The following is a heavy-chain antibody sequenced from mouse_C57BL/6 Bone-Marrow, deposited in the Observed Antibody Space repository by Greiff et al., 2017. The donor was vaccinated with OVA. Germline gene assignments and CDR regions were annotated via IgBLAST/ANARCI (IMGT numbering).Heavy chain of an antibody. Sequence: EVKLVESGPELVKPGASVKISCKASGYTFTDYYMNWVKQSHGKSLEWIGDINPNNGGTSYNQKFKGKATLTVDKSSSTAYMELRSLTSEDSAVYYCARDTTRDWGQGTTLTVSS. V-gene: IGHV1-26*01. D-gene: IGHD1-1*01. J-gene: IGHJ2*01. CDR2: INPNNGGT. CDR3: ARDTTRD. CDR1: GYTFTDYY.